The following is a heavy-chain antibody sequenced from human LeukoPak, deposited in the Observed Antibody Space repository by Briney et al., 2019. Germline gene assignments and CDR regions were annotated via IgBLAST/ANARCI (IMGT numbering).Heavy chain of an antibody. V-gene: IGHV4-39*07. D-gene: IGHD2-15*01. J-gene: IGHJ5*02. CDR2: IYYSGST. CDR1: GGSISSSSYY. Sequence: SETLSLTCTVSGGSISSSSYYWGWIRQPPGKGLEWIGSIYYSGSTYYNPSLKSRVTISVDTSKNQFSLKLSSVTAADTAVYYCARDPVEDCSGDHCWNWFDPWGQGTLVTVSS. CDR3: ARDPVEDCSGDHCWNWFDP.